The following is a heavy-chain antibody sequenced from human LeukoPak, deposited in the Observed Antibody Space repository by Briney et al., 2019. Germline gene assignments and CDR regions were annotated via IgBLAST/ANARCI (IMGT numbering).Heavy chain of an antibody. CDR2: ISSSGSGDNT. Sequence: GGSLRLSCAASGVTLSSFAMSWARQAPGKGLEWVSGISSSGSGDNTYYADSVKGRFTISRDSSKNTLYLQMNSLRAEDTAVYYCARDRYYDSSGYYYYYHGMDVWGQGTTVTVSS. CDR1: GVTLSSFA. CDR3: ARDRYYDSSGYYYYYHGMDV. V-gene: IGHV3-23*01. J-gene: IGHJ6*02. D-gene: IGHD3-22*01.